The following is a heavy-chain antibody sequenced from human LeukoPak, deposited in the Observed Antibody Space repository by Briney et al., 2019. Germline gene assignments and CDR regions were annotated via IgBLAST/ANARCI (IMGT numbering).Heavy chain of an antibody. V-gene: IGHV3-9*01. CDR3: AKEGTRAATAIDY. D-gene: IGHD6-13*01. CDR2: ISWNSGNI. J-gene: IGHJ4*02. CDR1: GLIFDDCA. Sequence: GGSLRLSCAASGLIFDDCAMHWVRQAPGKGLEWVSGISWNSGNIGYADSVKGRFTISRDNAKNSLYLQMNSLRAEDTALYYCAKEGTRAATAIDYWGQGTLVTVPS.